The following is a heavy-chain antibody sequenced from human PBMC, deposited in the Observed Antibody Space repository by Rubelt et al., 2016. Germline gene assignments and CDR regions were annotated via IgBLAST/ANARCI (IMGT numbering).Heavy chain of an antibody. CDR3: ARGATTPSLFYYYMDV. CDR2: IKSDGSST. J-gene: IGHJ6*03. CDR1: GFTFSSYA. Sequence: EYGGGLVQPGGSLRLSCAASGFTFSSYAMSWVRQAPGKGLEWVSRIKSDGSSTTYADPVKGRFTISRDNAKKTLYLHVNSLRAEDTAVYYCARGATTPSLFYYYMDVWGKGTTVTVSS. V-gene: IGHV3-74*01. D-gene: IGHD4-11*01.